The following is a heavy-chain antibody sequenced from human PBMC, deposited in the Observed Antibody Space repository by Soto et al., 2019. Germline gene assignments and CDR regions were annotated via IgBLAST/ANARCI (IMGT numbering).Heavy chain of an antibody. CDR3: ARAGVTPDFFDY. V-gene: IGHV3-53*01. CDR2: FESGGSI. D-gene: IGHD2-21*02. Sequence: PGWSLRLSCASSVFSVMTIYMSWVRQAPGKGLEWVSVFESGGSIYYADSVKGRFIISRGYAKNTVYLQMNSLTVEDTAVYYCARAGVTPDFFDYWGQGTLVTVSS. J-gene: IGHJ4*02. CDR1: VFSVMTIY.